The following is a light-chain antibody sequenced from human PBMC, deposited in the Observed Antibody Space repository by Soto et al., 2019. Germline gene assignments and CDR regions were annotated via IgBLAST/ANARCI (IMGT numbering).Light chain of an antibody. Sequence: DIQMTQSPSSLSASVGDRVTITCRASQGINSYLAWYQQKPGKVPKLLIYAASTLQSGVPSRFSGSGSGTDFTLTISSLQPEDVATYYCQKHDSAPQTFGQGTKVEIK. V-gene: IGKV1-27*01. CDR1: QGINSY. CDR3: QKHDSAPQT. J-gene: IGKJ1*01. CDR2: AAS.